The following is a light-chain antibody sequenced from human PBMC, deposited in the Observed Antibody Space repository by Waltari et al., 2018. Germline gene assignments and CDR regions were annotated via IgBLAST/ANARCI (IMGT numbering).Light chain of an antibody. CDR2: KTS. Sequence: IQMTQSPSSLSASVGDTVTITCRASQSISNWLAWYQQKPGKAPKVLIYKTSSLQSGVPSRFSGSGSGTDFSLIISSLQPEDFSTYYCLQNNNTPWTFGRGTKVEIK. CDR1: QSISNW. J-gene: IGKJ1*01. CDR3: LQNNNTPWT. V-gene: IGKV1-6*01.